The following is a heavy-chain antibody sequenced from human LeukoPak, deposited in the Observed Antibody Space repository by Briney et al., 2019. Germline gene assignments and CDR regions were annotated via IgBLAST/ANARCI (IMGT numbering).Heavy chain of an antibody. J-gene: IGHJ4*02. V-gene: IGHV3-9*01. CDR3: ARETNDFWSGYYLDY. Sequence: GGSLRLSCAASGFTFENSAMHWVRQAPGKGLEWVSGISWNSGDLVYADSVKGRFTISRDNAKNSLYLQMNSLRAEDTAVYYCARETNDFWSGYYLDYWGQGTLVTVSS. D-gene: IGHD3-3*01. CDR1: GFTFENSA. CDR2: ISWNSGDL.